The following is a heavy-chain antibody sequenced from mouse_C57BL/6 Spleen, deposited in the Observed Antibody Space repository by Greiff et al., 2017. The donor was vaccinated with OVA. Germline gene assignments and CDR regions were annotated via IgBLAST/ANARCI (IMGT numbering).Heavy chain of an antibody. D-gene: IGHD1-1*01. CDR3: ARGEFIDY. V-gene: IGHV1-50*01. J-gene: IGHJ2*01. CDR1: GYTFTSYW. Sequence: VQLQQPGAELVKPGASVKLSCKASGYTFTSYWMQWVKQRPGQGLEWIGEIDPSDSYTNYNQKFKGKATLTVDTSSSTAYMQLSSLTSEDSAVCYCARGEFIDYWGQGTTLTVSS. CDR2: IDPSDSYT.